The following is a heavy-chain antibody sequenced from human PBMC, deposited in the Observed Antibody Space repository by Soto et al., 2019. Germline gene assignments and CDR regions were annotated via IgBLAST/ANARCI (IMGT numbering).Heavy chain of an antibody. D-gene: IGHD2-15*01. CDR3: ASLCSGGSCYVGPRILVY. J-gene: IGHJ4*02. Sequence: EVQLVESGGGLVQPGGSLRLSCAASGFTFSSYEMNWVRQAPGKGLEWVSYISSSGSTIYYADSVKGRFTISRDNAKNSLYLQMNSLRAEDTAVYYCASLCSGGSCYVGPRILVYWGQGTLVTVSS. CDR2: ISSSGSTI. CDR1: GFTFSSYE. V-gene: IGHV3-48*03.